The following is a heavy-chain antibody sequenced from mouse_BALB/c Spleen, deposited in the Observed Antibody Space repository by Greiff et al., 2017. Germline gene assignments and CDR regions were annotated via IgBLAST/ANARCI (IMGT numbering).Heavy chain of an antibody. D-gene: IGHD1-1*01. CDR2: ISSGGSYT. J-gene: IGHJ3*01. CDR1: GFTFSSYA. Sequence: EVQLVESGGGLVKPGGSLKLSCAASGFTFSSYAMSWVRQTPEKRLEWVATISSGGSYTYYPDSVKGRFTISRDNAKNTLYLQMSSLRSEDTAMYYCATYYGSSSAWFAYWGQGTLVTVSA. CDR3: ATYYGSSSAWFAY. V-gene: IGHV5-9-3*01.